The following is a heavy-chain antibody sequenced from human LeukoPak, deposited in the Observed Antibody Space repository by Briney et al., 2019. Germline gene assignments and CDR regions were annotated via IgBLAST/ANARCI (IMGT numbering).Heavy chain of an antibody. D-gene: IGHD6-13*01. J-gene: IGHJ4*02. CDR3: ARGVAAAAPLGY. CDR1: GGSISSYY. CDR2: IYYSGST. Sequence: SETLYLTCTVSGGSISSYYWSWIRQPPGKGLEWIGYIYYSGSTNYNPSLKSRVTISVDTSKNQFSLKLSSVTAADTAVYYCARGVAAAAPLGYWGQGTLVTVSS. V-gene: IGHV4-59*01.